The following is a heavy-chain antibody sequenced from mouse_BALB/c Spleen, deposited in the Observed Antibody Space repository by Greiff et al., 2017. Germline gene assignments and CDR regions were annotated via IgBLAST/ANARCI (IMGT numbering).Heavy chain of an antibody. V-gene: IGHV14-3*02. J-gene: IGHJ3*01. CDR2: IDPANGNT. CDR1: GFNIKDTY. CDR3: ARERGYDGAWFAY. Sequence: EVQLQQSGAELVKPGASVKLSCTASGFNIKDTYMHWVKQRPEQGLEWIGRIDPANGNTKYDPKFQGKATITADTSSNTAYLQLSSLTSEDTAVYYCARERGYDGAWFAYWGQGTLVTVSA. D-gene: IGHD2-2*01.